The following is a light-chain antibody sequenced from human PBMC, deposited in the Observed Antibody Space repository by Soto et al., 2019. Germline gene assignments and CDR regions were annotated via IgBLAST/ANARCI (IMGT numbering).Light chain of an antibody. J-gene: IGLJ3*02. CDR1: SSNMGAGYD. CDR2: GDT. CDR3: QSYDSSLSGSV. Sequence: QSVLTQPPSVSGAPGQRVTISCTGSSSNMGAGYDVQWYQQLPGTAPKLLIYGDTNRPSGVPDRLSGSNSGTSASLAITGLQAEDESDYYCQSYDSSLSGSVFGGGTKLTVL. V-gene: IGLV1-40*01.